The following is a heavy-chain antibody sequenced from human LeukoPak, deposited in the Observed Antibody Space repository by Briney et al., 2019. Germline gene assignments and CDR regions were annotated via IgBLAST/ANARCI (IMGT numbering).Heavy chain of an antibody. D-gene: IGHD2-2*01. CDR2: TWYDGSNK. CDR3: ARGGHCSTTSCSNYDGMDV. J-gene: IGHJ6*02. Sequence: PGGSLRLSCAASGFTFSSYGMHWVRQAPGKGLEWVAATWYDGSNKYYADSVKGRFTISRDNSKNTLYLQMYSLRAEDTAVYFCARGGHCSTTSCSNYDGMDVWGQGTTVTVSS. CDR1: GFTFSSYG. V-gene: IGHV3-33*01.